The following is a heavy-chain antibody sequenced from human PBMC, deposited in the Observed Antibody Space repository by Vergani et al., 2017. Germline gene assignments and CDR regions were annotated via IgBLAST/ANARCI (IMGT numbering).Heavy chain of an antibody. D-gene: IGHD5-18*01. J-gene: IGHJ4*02. V-gene: IGHV3-23*01. Sequence: EVQLLESGGGLVQPGGSLRLSCAASGFTFSSYAMSWVRQAPGKGLEWVSAISGSGGSTYYADSVKGRFTISRANSKNTLYLQMNSLEAEDTAVYYCAKDRGYVEIAMAYYFDYWGQGTLVTVSS. CDR3: AKDRGYVEIAMAYYFDY. CDR1: GFTFSSYA. CDR2: ISGSGGST.